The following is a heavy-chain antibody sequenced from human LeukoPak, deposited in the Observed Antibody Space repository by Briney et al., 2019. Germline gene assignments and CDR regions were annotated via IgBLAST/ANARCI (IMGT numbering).Heavy chain of an antibody. Sequence: GGSLRLSCAASGFTFSSYDMHCVRQATGKGLEWVSVIGTSGDTYYAGSVKGRFTISRENAKNSLYLQMNSLTAGDTAVYFCSRVGSSGWPNYFDSWGQGTLVTVSS. V-gene: IGHV3-13*04. CDR1: GFTFSSYD. D-gene: IGHD6-19*01. J-gene: IGHJ4*02. CDR2: IGTSGDT. CDR3: SRVGSSGWPNYFDS.